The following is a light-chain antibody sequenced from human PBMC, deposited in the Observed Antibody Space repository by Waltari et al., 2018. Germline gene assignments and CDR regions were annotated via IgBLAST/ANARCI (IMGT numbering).Light chain of an antibody. Sequence: ETVMPQSLPTLSVSPGERAALSCRASESVSTNLAWYQQKPGQAPRVIISDASTRATGVPARFSGSGSGTEFTLTISSLQSEDFAVYYCQQYNNWPPAFGQGTKVDFK. J-gene: IGKJ1*01. CDR3: QQYNNWPPA. V-gene: IGKV3-15*01. CDR2: DAS. CDR1: ESVSTN.